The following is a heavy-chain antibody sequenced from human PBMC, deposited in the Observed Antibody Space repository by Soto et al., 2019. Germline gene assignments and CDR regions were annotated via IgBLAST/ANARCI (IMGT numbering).Heavy chain of an antibody. CDR2: IYYSGNT. V-gene: IGHV4-59*08. Sequence: PSETRFLTCTVSGDSIRGYYWSWIRQPPGKGLEWIGYIYYSGNTNYNPSLESRVTISIDTSKNQFSLKLSSVSAADTAMYYCATRVKSQQWLPYFDYWGQGSLVTVSS. CDR3: ATRVKSQQWLPYFDY. J-gene: IGHJ4*02. D-gene: IGHD6-19*01. CDR1: GDSIRGYY.